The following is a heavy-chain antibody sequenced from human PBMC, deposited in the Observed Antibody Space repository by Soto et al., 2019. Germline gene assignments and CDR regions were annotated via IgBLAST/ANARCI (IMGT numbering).Heavy chain of an antibody. CDR2: IYYSGST. V-gene: IGHV4-30-4*01. CDR1: GGSISSYY. Sequence: PSETLSLTCTVSGGSISSYYWSWIRQPPGKGLEWIGYIYYSGSTYYNPSLKSRVTISVDTSKNQFSLKLSSVTAADTAVYYCATLYYYDSSGYFNYWGQGTLVTVSS. D-gene: IGHD3-22*01. CDR3: ATLYYYDSSGYFNY. J-gene: IGHJ4*02.